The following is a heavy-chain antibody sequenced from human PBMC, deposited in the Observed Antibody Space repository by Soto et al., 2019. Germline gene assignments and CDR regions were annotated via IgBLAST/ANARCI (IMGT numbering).Heavy chain of an antibody. J-gene: IGHJ4*02. Sequence: ASVKVSCKASGYTFTSYYMHWVRQAPGQGLEWMGIINPSGGSTSYAQKFQGRVTMTRDTSTSTVYMELSSLRSEDTAVYYCAREDTIFGVTGGGGFDYWGQGSLVTVSS. D-gene: IGHD3-3*01. V-gene: IGHV1-46*01. CDR2: INPSGGST. CDR3: AREDTIFGVTGGGGFDY. CDR1: GYTFTSYY.